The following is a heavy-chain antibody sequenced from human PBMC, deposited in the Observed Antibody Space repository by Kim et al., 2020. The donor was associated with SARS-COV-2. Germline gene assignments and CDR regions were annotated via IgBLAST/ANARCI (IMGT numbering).Heavy chain of an antibody. CDR3: ARSEGRGSWHQFDY. CDR1: SDSISSYY. CDR2: IYYSGST. Sequence: SETLSLTCSVSSDSISSYYCSWIRQLPGKGLEWLGYIYYSGSTDYNPSLKSRVTISWDTSKNQFSLELTSVTNADTAVNYCARSEGRGSWHQFDYWGQGILVTVSS. J-gene: IGHJ4*02. V-gene: IGHV4-59*01. D-gene: IGHD6-19*01.